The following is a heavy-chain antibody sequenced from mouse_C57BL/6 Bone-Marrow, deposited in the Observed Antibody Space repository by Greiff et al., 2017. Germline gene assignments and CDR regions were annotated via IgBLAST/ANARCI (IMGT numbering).Heavy chain of an antibody. J-gene: IGHJ3*01. D-gene: IGHD4-1*01. CDR3: ARDSNWPFAY. CDR1: GFTFSDFY. V-gene: IGHV7-1*01. CDR2: SRNKANDYTT. Sequence: EVKLVDSGGGLVQSGRSLRLSCATSGFTFSDFYMEWVRQAPGKGLEWLAASRNKANDYTTEYSASVKGRFIVSRDTSQSILYLQMNALRAEDTAIYYCARDSNWPFAYWGQGTLVTVSA.